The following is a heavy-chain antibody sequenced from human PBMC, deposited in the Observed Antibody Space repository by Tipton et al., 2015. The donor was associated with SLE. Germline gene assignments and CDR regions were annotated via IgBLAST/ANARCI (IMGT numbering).Heavy chain of an antibody. V-gene: IGHV3-30-3*01. D-gene: IGHD6-19*01. CDR3: ANNNSPGIAVAGTFDY. CDR1: GFTFSSYA. J-gene: IGHJ4*02. CDR2: ISYDGSNK. Sequence: QLVQSGGGVVQPGRSLRLSCAASGFTFSSYAMHWVRQAPGKGLEWVAVISYDGSNKYYADSVKGRFTISRDNSKNTLYLQMNSLRAEDTAVYYCANNNSPGIAVAGTFDYWGQGTLVTVSS.